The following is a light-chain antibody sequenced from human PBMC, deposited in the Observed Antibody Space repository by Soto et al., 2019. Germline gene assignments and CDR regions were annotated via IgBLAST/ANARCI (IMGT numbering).Light chain of an antibody. CDR3: QQYGSSPIT. J-gene: IGKJ5*01. CDR1: QTISSSY. CDR2: GAS. Sequence: EIVMTQSPATLPVSPGERATLSCRTSQTISSSYLAWYQQTPGQAPRLLMYGASNRATGIPDRFSGSGSGTDFTLTISRLEPEDFAVYYCQQYGSSPITFGQGTRLEIK. V-gene: IGKV3-20*01.